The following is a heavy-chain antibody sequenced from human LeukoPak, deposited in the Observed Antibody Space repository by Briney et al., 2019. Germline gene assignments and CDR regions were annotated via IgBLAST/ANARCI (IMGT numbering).Heavy chain of an antibody. V-gene: IGHV1-46*01. Sequence: ASVKVSCKASGYTFTSYYMHWVRQAPGQGLEWMGIINPSGGSTSYAQKFQGRVTMTRDMSTSTVYMELSSLRSDDTAVYYCARDYYDSSGYYSGDYWGQGTLVTVSS. D-gene: IGHD3-22*01. CDR3: ARDYYDSSGYYSGDY. CDR2: INPSGGST. CDR1: GYTFTSYY. J-gene: IGHJ4*02.